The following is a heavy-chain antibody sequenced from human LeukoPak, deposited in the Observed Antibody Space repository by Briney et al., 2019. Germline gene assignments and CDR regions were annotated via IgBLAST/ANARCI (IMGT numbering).Heavy chain of an antibody. CDR3: ARDRIAVAGMGAFQH. CDR2: ISNDGTND. CDR1: RFTFSTYA. Sequence: PGGSLRLSCAASRFTFSTYAMHWVRQAPGKGLEWVAGISNDGTNDDHADSVKGRFTISRDNSKNTLYLQMNSLRAEDTAIYYCARDRIAVAGMGAFQHWGQGTLVTVSS. D-gene: IGHD6-19*01. V-gene: IGHV3-30-3*01. J-gene: IGHJ1*01.